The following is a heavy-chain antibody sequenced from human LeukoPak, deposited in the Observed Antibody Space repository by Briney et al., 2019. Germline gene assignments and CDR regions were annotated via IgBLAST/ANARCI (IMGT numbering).Heavy chain of an antibody. CDR2: INHSGST. J-gene: IGHJ4*02. D-gene: IGHD2-15*01. CDR3: ATTYSTCSGGSCYFGDY. CDR1: GGSFSGYY. V-gene: IGHV4-34*01. Sequence: SETLSLTCAVYGGSFSGYYWSWIRRPPGKGLEWIGEINHSGSTNYNPSLKSRVTISVDTSKNQFSLKLSSVTAADTAVYYCATTYSTCSGGSCYFGDYWGQGTLTTVSS.